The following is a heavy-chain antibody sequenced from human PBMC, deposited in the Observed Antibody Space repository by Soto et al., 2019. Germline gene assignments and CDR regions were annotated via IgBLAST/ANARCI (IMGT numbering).Heavy chain of an antibody. Sequence: PGGSLRLSCAASGFTFSSYDMHWVRQATGKGLEWVSAIGTAGDTYYPGSVKGRFTISRENAKNSLYLQMNSLRAGDTAVYYCARTYGTGSYSYYMDVWGEGTTVTVSS. CDR1: GFTFSSYD. J-gene: IGHJ6*03. V-gene: IGHV3-13*01. CDR3: ARTYGTGSYSYYMDV. CDR2: IGTAGDT. D-gene: IGHD3-10*01.